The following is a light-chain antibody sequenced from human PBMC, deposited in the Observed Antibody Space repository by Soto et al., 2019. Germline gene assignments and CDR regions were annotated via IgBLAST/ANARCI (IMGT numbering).Light chain of an antibody. Sequence: QSALTQPPSASGSPGQSVTISCTGTSSDVGGYNYVSWYRQHPGKAPQLIIYDVTQRPSGVPKRFSGSWSGSTASLTVSGLRAEDESIYYCSSYTGTTVIFGGGTKLTVL. J-gene: IGLJ2*01. CDR1: SSDVGGYNY. CDR3: SSYTGTTVI. CDR2: DVT. V-gene: IGLV2-8*01.